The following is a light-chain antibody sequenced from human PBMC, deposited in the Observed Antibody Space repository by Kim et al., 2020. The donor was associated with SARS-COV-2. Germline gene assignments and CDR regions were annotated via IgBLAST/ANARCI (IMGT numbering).Light chain of an antibody. J-gene: IGLJ3*02. CDR3: QTWGSGIRV. CDR1: SGHSSYA. CDR2: VNSDGSH. V-gene: IGLV4-69*01. Sequence: QPVLTQSPSASASLGASVKLTCTLSSGHSSYAIAWHQQQPEKGPRYLMKVNSDGSHSKGDGIPDRFSGSSSGAERYLTISSLQSEDEADYYCQTWGSGIRVFGGGTKVTV.